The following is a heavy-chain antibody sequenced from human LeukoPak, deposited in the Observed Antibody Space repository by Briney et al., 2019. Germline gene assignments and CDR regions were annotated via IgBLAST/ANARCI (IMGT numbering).Heavy chain of an antibody. Sequence: PSETLSLTCTVSGGSISSYYWSWIRQSPGKGLEWIGYIYYSGSTNYNPSLKSRVTISVDTSKNQFSLKLSSVTAADTAVYYCARVRIAAAGIDYWGQGTLVTVSS. D-gene: IGHD6-13*01. V-gene: IGHV4-59*01. CDR3: ARVRIAAAGIDY. CDR1: GGSISSYY. J-gene: IGHJ4*02. CDR2: IYYSGST.